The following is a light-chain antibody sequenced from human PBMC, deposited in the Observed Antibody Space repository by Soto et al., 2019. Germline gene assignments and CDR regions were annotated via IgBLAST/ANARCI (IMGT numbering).Light chain of an antibody. Sequence: QSVLTQPASVSGSAGQSITISCSGTMRDVGAYNLVSWYQQHPGTAPKLLIYEVTNRPSGVSNRFSGSKSGNTASLTISGLQAEDEADYYCNSYTTLSNRVFGTGTKLTVL. CDR2: EVT. J-gene: IGLJ1*01. CDR3: NSYTTLSNRV. CDR1: MRDVGAYNL. V-gene: IGLV2-14*01.